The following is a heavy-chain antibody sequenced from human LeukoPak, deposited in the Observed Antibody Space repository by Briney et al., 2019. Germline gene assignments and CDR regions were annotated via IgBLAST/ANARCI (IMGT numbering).Heavy chain of an antibody. CDR3: ARAPRGFQWFVEH. J-gene: IGHJ4*02. V-gene: IGHV3-23*01. CDR1: GFTFSDYA. CDR2: VSGYGENT. Sequence: GGSLRLSCATSGFTFSDYAMTWVRQAPGKGLEWVSDVSGYGENTYYADSVKGRFTISRDSSKNTLYLQMNSLRAEDTAIYYCARAPRGFQWFVEHWGQGTLVIVSS. D-gene: IGHD3-22*01.